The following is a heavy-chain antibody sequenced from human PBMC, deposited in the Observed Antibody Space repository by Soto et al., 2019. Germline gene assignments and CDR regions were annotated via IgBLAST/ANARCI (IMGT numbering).Heavy chain of an antibody. CDR1: GLTFSSYA. V-gene: IGHV3-23*01. Sequence: PGGTLRLSCAASGLTFSSYAMNLVRQSPGKGLEWVSAISKTGVSAYYAESVRGRFTISRDNSINTLYLQMSGLRTEDTAVYYCAHPRGYRGVDAVDIWGHGNMVTVSS. D-gene: IGHD2-8*02. J-gene: IGHJ3*02. CDR3: AHPRGYRGVDAVDI. CDR2: ISKTGVSA.